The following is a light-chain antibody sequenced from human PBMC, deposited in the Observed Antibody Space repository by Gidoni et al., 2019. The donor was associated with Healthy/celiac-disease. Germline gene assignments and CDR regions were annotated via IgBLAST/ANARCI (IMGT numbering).Light chain of an antibody. Sequence: QSVLTQPPSASGTPGQMVTNSCSGSSSNIGSNTVNWYQQLPGTAPKLLIYRNNQRPSGVPDRYSGSKSGTSASLAISGLQSEDEADYYCAAWDDSLNGVVFGGGTKLTVL. CDR1: SSNIGSNT. V-gene: IGLV1-44*01. J-gene: IGLJ2*01. CDR2: RNN. CDR3: AAWDDSLNGVV.